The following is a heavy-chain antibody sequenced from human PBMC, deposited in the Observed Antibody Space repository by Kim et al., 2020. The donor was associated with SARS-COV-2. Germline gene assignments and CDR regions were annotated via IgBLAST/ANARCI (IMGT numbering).Heavy chain of an antibody. Sequence: GGSLRLSCAASGFTFSSYEMNWVSQAPGKGLEWVSYISSSGSTIYYADSVKGRFTISRDNAKNSLYLQMNSLRAEDTAVYYCARGGRTMIVVVIAPYYYYYMDVWGKGTTVTVSS. V-gene: IGHV3-48*03. CDR2: ISSSGSTI. J-gene: IGHJ6*03. CDR3: ARGGRTMIVVVIAPYYYYYMDV. D-gene: IGHD3-22*01. CDR1: GFTFSSYE.